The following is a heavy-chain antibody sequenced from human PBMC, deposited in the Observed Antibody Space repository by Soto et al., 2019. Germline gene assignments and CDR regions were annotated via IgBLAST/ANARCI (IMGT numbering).Heavy chain of an antibody. CDR3: ARDLQMATIRGGDY. V-gene: IGHV3-21*06. Sequence: GGSLRLSCTASGFTFNTYSMNWVRQAPGRGLEWVSSISSSTTHILYADSVKGRFTISRDNGKNSLYLQMNSLRAEDTAVYYCARDLQMATIRGGDYWGQGTQVTVSS. D-gene: IGHD5-12*01. CDR1: GFTFNTYS. J-gene: IGHJ4*02. CDR2: ISSSTTHI.